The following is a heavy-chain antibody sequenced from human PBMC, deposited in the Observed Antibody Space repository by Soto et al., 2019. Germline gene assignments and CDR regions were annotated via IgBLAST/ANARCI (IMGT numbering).Heavy chain of an antibody. CDR2: ISVYNGNT. J-gene: IGHJ6*02. V-gene: IGHV1-18*01. Sequence: QVQLVQSGAEVKKPGASVNVSCKASGYSFSSYGVRWARQPPGQGLEWRGWISVYNGNTHNAQKLEGRVTMTTGTSTSTAYMELRSLRSDDTAGYYCLKDRDGRGCHPHYYGMDVWGQGTTVTVSS. CDR1: GYSFSSYG. CDR3: LKDRDGRGCHPHYYGMDV. D-gene: IGHD6-19*01.